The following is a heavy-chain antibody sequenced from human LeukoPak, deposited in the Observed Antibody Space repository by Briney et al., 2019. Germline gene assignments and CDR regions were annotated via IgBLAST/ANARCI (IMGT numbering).Heavy chain of an antibody. V-gene: IGHV1-24*01. CDR2: FDPEDGET. D-gene: IGHD4-11*01. J-gene: IGHJ3*02. CDR3: ATRRPTGGGDAFDI. Sequence: ASVKVSCKVSGYTLTELSMHWVRQAPGKGLEWMGGFDPEDGETIYAQKFQGRVTMTEDTSTDTAYMELSSLRSEDTAVYYCATRRPTGGGDAFDIWGQGTMVTVSP. CDR1: GYTLTELS.